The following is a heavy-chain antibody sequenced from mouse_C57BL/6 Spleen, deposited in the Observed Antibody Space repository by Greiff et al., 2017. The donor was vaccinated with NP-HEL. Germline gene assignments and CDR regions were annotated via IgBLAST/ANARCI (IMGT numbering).Heavy chain of an antibody. CDR2: IDPETGGT. CDR3: TNSNPYYYAMDY. CDR1: GYTFTDYE. Sequence: QVQLQQSGAELVRPGASVTLSCEASGYTFTDYEMHWVKQTPVHGLEWIGAIDPETGGTAYNQKFKGKAILTADKSSSTAYMELRSLTSEDSAVYYCTNSNPYYYAMDYWGQGTSVTVSS. J-gene: IGHJ4*01. V-gene: IGHV1-15*01. D-gene: IGHD2-5*01.